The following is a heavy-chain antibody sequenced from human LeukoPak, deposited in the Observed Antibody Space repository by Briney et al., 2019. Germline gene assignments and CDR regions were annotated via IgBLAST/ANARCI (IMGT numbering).Heavy chain of an antibody. D-gene: IGHD2-2*01. CDR1: GYTFTTYA. CDR2: INTNTGNP. CDR3: AREGRDCSSTSCSRGADY. Sequence: ASVKVSCKTSGYTFTTYALNWVRQAPGQGLEWMGWINTNTGNPTYAQGFTGRFVFSLDTSVSTAYLQISSLKAEDTAVYYCAREGRDCSSTSCSRGADYWGQGTLVTVSS. J-gene: IGHJ4*02. V-gene: IGHV7-4-1*02.